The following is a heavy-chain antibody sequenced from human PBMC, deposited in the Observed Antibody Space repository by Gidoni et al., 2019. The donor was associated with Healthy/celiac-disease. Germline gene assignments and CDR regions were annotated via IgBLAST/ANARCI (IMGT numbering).Heavy chain of an antibody. CDR2: ISWDGGST. D-gene: IGHD3-22*01. Sequence: EVQLVESGGVVVQPGGSLRLPCAASGFTFDDYAMHWVLQAPGKGREWVSLISWDGGSTYYADSVKGRFTISRDNSKNSLYLQMNSLRAEDTALYYCAKSEDSSGYTYYFDYWGQGTLVTVSS. V-gene: IGHV3-43D*03. CDR1: GFTFDDYA. CDR3: AKSEDSSGYTYYFDY. J-gene: IGHJ4*02.